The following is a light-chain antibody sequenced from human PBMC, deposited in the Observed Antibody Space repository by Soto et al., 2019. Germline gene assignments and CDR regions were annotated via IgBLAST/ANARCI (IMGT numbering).Light chain of an antibody. CDR2: DVS. Sequence: EIVLTQSPATLSLSPGERATLSCRASQSVGSYLAWYQQKSGQAHRLLIYDVSNRATGIPARFSGSGSGTDFTLTISSLEPEDFAVYYCQQRSNWPPYTFGQGTKLEIK. V-gene: IGKV3-11*01. CDR1: QSVGSY. CDR3: QQRSNWPPYT. J-gene: IGKJ2*01.